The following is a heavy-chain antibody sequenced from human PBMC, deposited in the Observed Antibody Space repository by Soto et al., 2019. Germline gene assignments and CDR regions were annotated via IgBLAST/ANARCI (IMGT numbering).Heavy chain of an antibody. V-gene: IGHV3-33*01. J-gene: IGHJ4*02. CDR3: ARIQLDTIMALDC. Sequence: QVQLVESGGGVVQPGRSLRLSCAASGFTFNTYGFHWVRQAPGKGLEWVSVIWSDGNNKYYADSVKGRFTISRDSSKNTLYLQTNSLRVEDTAVYYCARIQLDTIMALDCWGQGTLVIVSS. CDR2: IWSDGNNK. D-gene: IGHD1-1*01. CDR1: GFTFNTYG.